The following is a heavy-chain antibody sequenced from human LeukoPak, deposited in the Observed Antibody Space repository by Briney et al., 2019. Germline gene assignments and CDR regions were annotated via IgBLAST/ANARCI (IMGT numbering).Heavy chain of an antibody. CDR1: GFTFSSYA. V-gene: IGHV3-64*01. CDR3: ARGPSSWSLPYYYYYGMDV. D-gene: IGHD6-13*01. J-gene: IGHJ6*02. CDR2: ISSNGGST. Sequence: GGSLRLSCAASGFTFSSYAMHWVRQAPGKGLEYVSAISSNGGSTYYANSVKGRFTISRDSSKNTLYLQMGSLRAEDMAVYYCARGPSSWSLPYYYYYGMDVWGQGTTATVSS.